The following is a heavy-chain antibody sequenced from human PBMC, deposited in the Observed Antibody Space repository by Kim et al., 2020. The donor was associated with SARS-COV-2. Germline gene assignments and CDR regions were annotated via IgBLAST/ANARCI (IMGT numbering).Heavy chain of an antibody. CDR1: GYTLTELS. CDR3: ATASLINYGSGSYRSNYYYYGMDG. J-gene: IGHJ6*02. Sequence: ASVKVSCKVSGYTLTELSMHWVRQAPGKGLEWMGGFDPEDGETIYAQKFQGRVTMTEDTSTDTAYMELSSLRSEDTAVYYCATASLINYGSGSYRSNYYYYGMDGWGQGATVTVSS. D-gene: IGHD3-10*01. CDR2: FDPEDGET. V-gene: IGHV1-24*01.